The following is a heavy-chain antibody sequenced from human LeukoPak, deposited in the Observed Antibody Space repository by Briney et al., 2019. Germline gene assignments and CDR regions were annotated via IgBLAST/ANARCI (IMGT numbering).Heavy chain of an antibody. CDR3: ARHRLFPKLMAVAGYNWFDP. D-gene: IGHD6-19*01. J-gene: IGHJ5*02. V-gene: IGHV4-34*01. CDR1: GVSFSDYY. CDR2: INHSGST. Sequence: SETLSLTCAVYGVSFSDYYWSWIRHPPGKGLEWIGEINHSGSTNSNPSLKSRVTISVDTSKNQFSLKLSSVTAADTAVYYCARHRLFPKLMAVAGYNWFDPWGQGTLVTVSS.